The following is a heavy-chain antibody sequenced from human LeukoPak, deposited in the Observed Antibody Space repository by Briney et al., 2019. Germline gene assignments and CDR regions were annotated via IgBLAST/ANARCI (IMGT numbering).Heavy chain of an antibody. CDR2: IIPIFGTA. D-gene: IGHD6-6*01. V-gene: IGHV1-69*13. CDR1: GGTFSSYA. CDR3: ARDWGDSSSLLSHYYYMYV. J-gene: IGHJ6*03. Sequence: ASVKVSCKASGGTFSSYAISWVRQAPGQGLEWMGGIIPIFGTANYAQKFQGRVTITADESTSTAYMELSSLRSEDTAVYYCARDWGDSSSLLSHYYYMYVWGKGTTVTVSS.